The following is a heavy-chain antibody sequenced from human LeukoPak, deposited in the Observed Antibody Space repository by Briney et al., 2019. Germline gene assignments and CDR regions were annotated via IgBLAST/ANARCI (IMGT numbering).Heavy chain of an antibody. CDR3: AKDSNDILTDYYYYYMDV. CDR2: IWYDGSNK. J-gene: IGHJ6*03. Sequence: GGSLRLSCAASGFTFSSYGTHWVRQAPGKGLEWVAVIWYDGSNKYYADSVKGRFTISRDNSKNTLYLQMNSLRAEDTAVYYCAKDSNDILTDYYYYYMDVWGKGTTVTVSS. V-gene: IGHV3-33*06. CDR1: GFTFSSYG. D-gene: IGHD3-9*01.